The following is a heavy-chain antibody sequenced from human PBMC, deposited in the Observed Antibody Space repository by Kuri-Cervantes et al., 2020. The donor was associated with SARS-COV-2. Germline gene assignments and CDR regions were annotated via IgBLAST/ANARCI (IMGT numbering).Heavy chain of an antibody. J-gene: IGHJ5*02. Sequence: ASVKVSCKASGYTFTSYGISWVRQAPGQGLEWMGWISAYNGNTNYAQKLQGRVTMTTDKSTSTAYMELRSLRSEDTAVYYCARQRVYCSSTSCYGRGWFDPWGQGTLVTVSS. V-gene: IGHV1-18*01. CDR3: ARQRVYCSSTSCYGRGWFDP. D-gene: IGHD2-2*01. CDR1: GYTFTSYG. CDR2: ISAYNGNT.